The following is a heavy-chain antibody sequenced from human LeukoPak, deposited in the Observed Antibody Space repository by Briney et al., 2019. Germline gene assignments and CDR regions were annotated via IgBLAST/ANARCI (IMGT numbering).Heavy chain of an antibody. Sequence: GGSLRLSCAASGFTFSSYWMSGVRQAPGKGLEWVANIKQDETEKFYVDSVKGRFIISRDNAKNSLYLQINSLRAEDTAVYYCARDGRPAAQDYWGQGPLVTVSS. CDR2: IKQDETEK. J-gene: IGHJ4*02. CDR1: GFTFSSYW. V-gene: IGHV3-7*01. CDR3: ARDGRPAAQDY. D-gene: IGHD6-13*01.